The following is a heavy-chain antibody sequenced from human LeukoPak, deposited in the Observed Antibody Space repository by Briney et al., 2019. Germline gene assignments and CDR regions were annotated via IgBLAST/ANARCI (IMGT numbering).Heavy chain of an antibody. J-gene: IGHJ4*02. CDR3: ARDPDFWSGYYNFDY. Sequence: SSETLSLTCTVSGGSISSTSYYWGWIRQPPGKGLEWIGSISYSGTTYYNPSLKGRVTISVDTSKNQFSLKLNSVTAADTAVYYCARDPDFWSGYYNFDYWGQGTLVTVSS. CDR1: GGSISSTSYY. D-gene: IGHD3-3*01. V-gene: IGHV4-39*07. CDR2: ISYSGTT.